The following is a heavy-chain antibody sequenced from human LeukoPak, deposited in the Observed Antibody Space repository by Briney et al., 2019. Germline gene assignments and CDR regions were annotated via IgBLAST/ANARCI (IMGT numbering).Heavy chain of an antibody. CDR1: GFTFSSYG. J-gene: IGHJ5*02. V-gene: IGHV4-39*07. CDR3: AKGAGGFSYYNWFDP. Sequence: GSLRLSCAASGFTFSSYGMHWVRQAPGKGLEWIGSIYYSGTTHYSPSLESRVTISVDTSKNQFSLKLASVTAADTVIYYCAKGAGGFSYYNWFDPWGQGTLVTVSS. CDR2: IYYSGTT. D-gene: IGHD5-18*01.